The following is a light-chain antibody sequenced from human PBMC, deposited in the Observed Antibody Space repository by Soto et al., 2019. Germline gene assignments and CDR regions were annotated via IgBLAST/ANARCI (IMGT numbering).Light chain of an antibody. CDR3: QQRKNWPPIT. Sequence: EMVMTQSPATLSVSQGERATLSCRASQSVSSNLAWYQQKPGQAPRLLIYGASTRATGIPARFSGSGSGTVFTLTIGSLEPEDSAVYYCQQRKNWPPITFGQGTRLEIK. CDR1: QSVSSN. CDR2: GAS. V-gene: IGKV3-15*01. J-gene: IGKJ5*01.